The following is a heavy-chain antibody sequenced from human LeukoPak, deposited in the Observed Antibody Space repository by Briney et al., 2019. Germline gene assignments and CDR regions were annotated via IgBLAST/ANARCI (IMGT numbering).Heavy chain of an antibody. CDR1: GYSFTSYW. D-gene: IGHD2-21*01. CDR2: IYPDDSHT. J-gene: IGHJ5*02. CDR3: ARLSIPASSRWFAP. V-gene: IGHV5-51*03. Sequence: GESLKISCKGSGYSFTSYWIGWVRQMPGKGLEGMWIIYPDDSHTRYSPSFQGQVTISADTSISTAFLQWSSLQASDTAMYYCARLSIPASSRWFAPWGQGTLVTVSS.